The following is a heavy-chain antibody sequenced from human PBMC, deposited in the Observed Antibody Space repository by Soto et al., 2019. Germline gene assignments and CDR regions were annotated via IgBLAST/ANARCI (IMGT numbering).Heavy chain of an antibody. CDR2: ISGSGGNT. J-gene: IGHJ4*02. V-gene: IGHV3-23*01. D-gene: IGHD6-6*01. CDR3: AKSITARPFDY. CDR1: GFIFSSYA. Sequence: GGSRRLSCTASGFIFSSYAMSWVRQAPGKGLEWVSAISGSGGNTYYADSVKGRFTISRDNSKNTLYLQMNSLRAEDTAVYYCAKSITARPFDYWGQGALVTVSS.